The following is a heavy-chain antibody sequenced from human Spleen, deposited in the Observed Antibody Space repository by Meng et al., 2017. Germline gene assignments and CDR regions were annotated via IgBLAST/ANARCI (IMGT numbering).Heavy chain of an antibody. D-gene: IGHD2-2*01. CDR3: AKDISPAPLPYFDY. CDR2: IYSGGNT. J-gene: IGHJ4*02. V-gene: IGHV3-53*05. Sequence: GESLKISCAASGFTVSSNYMSWVRQAPGKGLEWVSVIYSGGNTYYADSVKGRFTISRDNAKNSLYLQMNSLRAEDTALYYCAKDISPAPLPYFDYWGQGTLVTVSS. CDR1: GFTVSSNY.